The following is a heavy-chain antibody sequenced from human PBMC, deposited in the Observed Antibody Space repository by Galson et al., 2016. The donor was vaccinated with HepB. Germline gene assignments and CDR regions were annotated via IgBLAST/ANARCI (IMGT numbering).Heavy chain of an antibody. D-gene: IGHD3-3*01. J-gene: IGHJ4*02. V-gene: IGHV3-23*01. CDR1: GFTFSNSA. CDR2: LSAGGGST. Sequence: SLRLSCAASGFTFSNSAMTWVRQAPGKALEWVSALSAGGGSTYYADSVKGRFTISRDHSKNTLYLQMNSLRADDTAVYHCAKGGSYFWSGYRFAYWGPGALVTVSS. CDR3: AKGGSYFWSGYRFAY.